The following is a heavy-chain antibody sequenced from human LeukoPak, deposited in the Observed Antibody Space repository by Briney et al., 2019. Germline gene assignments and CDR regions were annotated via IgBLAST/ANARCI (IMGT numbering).Heavy chain of an antibody. J-gene: IGHJ6*02. V-gene: IGHV4-34*01. CDR1: GGSFSGYY. Sequence: PSETLSLTYAVYGGSFSGYYWSWIRQPPGKGLEWIGEINHSGSTNYNPSLKSRVTISVDTSKNQFSLKLSSVTAADTAVYYCARGPVYYYYGMDVWGQGTTVTVSS. CDR3: ARGPVYYYYGMDV. CDR2: INHSGST.